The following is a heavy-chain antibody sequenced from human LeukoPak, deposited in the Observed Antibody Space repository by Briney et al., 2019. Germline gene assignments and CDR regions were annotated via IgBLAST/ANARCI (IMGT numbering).Heavy chain of an antibody. CDR3: ARDGVRGTKYYYGMDV. Sequence: SETLSLTCTVSGGSLSSYYWSWIRQPAGKGLEWIGRIYTSGSTNYNPSLKSRVTMSVDTSKNQFSLKLSSVTAADTAVYYCARDGVRGTKYYYGMDVWGQGTTVTVSS. D-gene: IGHD3-10*01. J-gene: IGHJ6*02. V-gene: IGHV4-4*07. CDR2: IYTSGST. CDR1: GGSLSSYY.